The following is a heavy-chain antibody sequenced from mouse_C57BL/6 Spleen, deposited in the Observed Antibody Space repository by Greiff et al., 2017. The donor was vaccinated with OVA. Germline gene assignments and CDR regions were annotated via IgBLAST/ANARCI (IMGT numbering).Heavy chain of an antibody. CDR3: ARSYYGSSYWYFDV. CDR1: GYTFTSYW. D-gene: IGHD1-1*01. V-gene: IGHV1-64*01. Sequence: VQLQQPGAELVKPGASVKLSCKASGYTFTSYWMHWVKQRPGQGLEWIGMIHPNSGSTNYNEKFKSKATLTVDKSSSTAYMQLSSLTSEDSAVYYCARSYYGSSYWYFDVWGTGTTVTVSS. J-gene: IGHJ1*03. CDR2: IHPNSGST.